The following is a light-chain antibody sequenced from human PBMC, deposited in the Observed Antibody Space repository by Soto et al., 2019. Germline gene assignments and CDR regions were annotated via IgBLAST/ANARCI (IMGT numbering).Light chain of an antibody. CDR2: DAS. CDR1: QGISGW. Sequence: DIPMTQSPSSVSASVGDRLTITCRASQGISGWVARYQQKPGKAPNLLIYDASTLRDGVPSRFSGSGSGTYFTLTISSLQPEDLATYYCQQGNSFPLTVGGGTKVEIK. CDR3: QQGNSFPLT. V-gene: IGKV1-12*01. J-gene: IGKJ4*01.